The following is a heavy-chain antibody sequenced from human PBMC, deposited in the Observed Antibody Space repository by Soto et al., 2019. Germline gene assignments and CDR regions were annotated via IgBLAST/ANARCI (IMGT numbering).Heavy chain of an antibody. CDR2: INPNSGGK. Sequence: VASVKVSCKASGYTFTGYYMHWVRQAPGQGLEWMGWINPNSGGKKYAQKFQGCVTMTSDTSISTAYMELSRLRSDDTAVYYCVRGYYDILTGYQDYYYYGRDVWSQGITVTVS. V-gene: IGHV1-2*04. D-gene: IGHD3-9*01. J-gene: IGHJ6*02. CDR3: VRGYYDILTGYQDYYYYGRDV. CDR1: GYTFTGYY.